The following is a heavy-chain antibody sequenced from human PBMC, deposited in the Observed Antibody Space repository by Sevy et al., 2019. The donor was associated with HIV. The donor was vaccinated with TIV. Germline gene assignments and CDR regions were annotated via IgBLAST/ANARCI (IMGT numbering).Heavy chain of an antibody. CDR1: GLTFSDNY. CDR2: ISGSGNTI. J-gene: IGHJ3*01. CDR3: ARASESRTTVDQRGAFDF. Sequence: GGSLRLSCAASGLTFSDNYMSWIRQAPGKGLEWISYISGSGNTIYYADSVKGRFTISRDNAKNSLYLQMNSLRAEDTAVYYCARASESRTTVDQRGAFDFWGQGTMVTVSS. V-gene: IGHV3-11*01. D-gene: IGHD4-4*01.